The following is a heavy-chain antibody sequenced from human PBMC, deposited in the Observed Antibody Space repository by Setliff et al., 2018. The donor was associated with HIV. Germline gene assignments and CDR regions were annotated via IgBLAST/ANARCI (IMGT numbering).Heavy chain of an antibody. D-gene: IGHD6-19*01. J-gene: IGHJ4*02. CDR1: GYSLTNDW. Sequence: GESLKISCRGFGYSLTNDWVGWVRQMPGKGLEWMGIIHLSDFDSIYNESFQGRVTISVDTSKNQFSLKLSSVTAADTAVYYCARDRGSGWTSPFDYWGQGTLVTVSS. CDR2: IHLSDFDS. CDR3: ARDRGSGWTSPFDY. V-gene: IGHV5-51*01.